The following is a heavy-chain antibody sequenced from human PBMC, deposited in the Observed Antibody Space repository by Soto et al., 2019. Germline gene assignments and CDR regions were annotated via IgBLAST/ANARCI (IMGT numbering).Heavy chain of an antibody. D-gene: IGHD1-26*01. Sequence: QVQLVESGGGVVQPGRSLRLSCAASGFMFSSYARHWVRQAPGKGLEWVAVKTYDGSNKYYADSVKGRFTNSRENSKNPLYLQKNRLRAEDTAVFFCARAGGLLVDYWGQGTLVTVSS. J-gene: IGHJ4*02. CDR2: KTYDGSNK. CDR1: GFMFSSYA. V-gene: IGHV3-30-3*01. CDR3: ARAGGLLVDY.